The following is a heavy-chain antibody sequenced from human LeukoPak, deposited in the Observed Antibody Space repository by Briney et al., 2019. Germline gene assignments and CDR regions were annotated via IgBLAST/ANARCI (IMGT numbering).Heavy chain of an antibody. CDR2: IGTAGDT. Sequence: GGSLRLSCAASGFTFSSYDMHWVRQATGKGLEWVSAIGTAGDTCYPGSVKGRFTISRENAKNSLYLQMNSLRAGDTAVYYCARALPPDGMDVWGQGTTVTVSS. CDR3: ARALPPDGMDV. CDR1: GFTFSSYD. V-gene: IGHV3-13*01. J-gene: IGHJ6*02.